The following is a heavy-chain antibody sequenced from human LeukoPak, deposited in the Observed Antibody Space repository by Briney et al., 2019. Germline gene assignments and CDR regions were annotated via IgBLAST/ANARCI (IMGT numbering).Heavy chain of an antibody. D-gene: IGHD3-3*01. J-gene: IGHJ4*02. Sequence: GESLKISCKGSGYSFTSYWIGWVRQMPGKGLEWMGIIYPGDSDTRYSPSFQGQVTISADKSISTAYLQWSSLKASDTAMYYCARHGGDFWSGYAAFDYWGQGTLVTVSA. CDR3: ARHGGDFWSGYAAFDY. V-gene: IGHV5-51*01. CDR1: GYSFTSYW. CDR2: IYPGDSDT.